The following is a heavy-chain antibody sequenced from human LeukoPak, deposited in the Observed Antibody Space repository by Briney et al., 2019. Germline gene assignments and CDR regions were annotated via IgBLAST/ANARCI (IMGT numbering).Heavy chain of an antibody. Sequence: GGSLRLSCSASGFTFSNYAMHWVRQSPGKGPEYVSAISTTGGSTYNADSVKGRVTISRDNSKNTLYLQMNSLRAEDTAVYYCARVPPYYYDSSGSTETGDIDYWGQGTLVTVSS. CDR1: GFTFSNYA. CDR3: ARVPPYYYDSSGSTETGDIDY. J-gene: IGHJ4*02. V-gene: IGHV3-64*04. CDR2: ISTTGGST. D-gene: IGHD3-22*01.